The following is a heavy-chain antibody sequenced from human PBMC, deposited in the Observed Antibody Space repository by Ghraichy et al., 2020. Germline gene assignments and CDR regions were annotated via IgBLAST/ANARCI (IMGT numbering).Heavy chain of an antibody. CDR3: VKEEPDYYDSSGYYYYFDY. CDR1: GFTFSSYA. CDR2: ISSNGGST. J-gene: IGHJ4*02. V-gene: IGHV3-64D*09. D-gene: IGHD3-22*01. Sequence: GESLNIFCSASGFTFSSYAMHWVRQAPGKGLEYVSAISSNGGSTYYADSVKGRFTISRDNSKNTLYLQMSSLRAEDTAVYYCVKEEPDYYDSSGYYYYFDYWGQGTLVTVSS.